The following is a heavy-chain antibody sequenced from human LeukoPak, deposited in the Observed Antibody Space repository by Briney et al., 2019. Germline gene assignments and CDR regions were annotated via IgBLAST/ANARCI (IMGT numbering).Heavy chain of an antibody. CDR1: GGSISSSSYY. J-gene: IGHJ6*03. V-gene: IGHV4-39*07. D-gene: IGHD3-3*01. Sequence: SETLSLTCTVSGGSISSSSYYWGWIRQPPGKGLEWIGSIYHSGSTYYNPSLKSRVTISVDTSKNQFSLKLSSVTAADTAVYYCARVLYDFWSGYYTPSYMDVWGKGTTVTVSS. CDR3: ARVLYDFWSGYYTPSYMDV. CDR2: IYHSGST.